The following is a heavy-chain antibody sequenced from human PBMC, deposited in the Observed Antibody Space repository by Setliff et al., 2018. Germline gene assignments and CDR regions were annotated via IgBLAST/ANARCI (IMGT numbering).Heavy chain of an antibody. Sequence: ASVKVSCKASGYTFTSYDINWVRQATGQGLEWMGWMNPNSGNTGYAQKFQGRVTMTRNTSISTAYMELSSLRSEDTAVYYCARGRAFYYDSSGYFDYWGQGTLVTVSS. CDR1: GYTFTSYD. CDR3: ARGRAFYYDSSGYFDY. J-gene: IGHJ4*02. V-gene: IGHV1-8*01. D-gene: IGHD3-22*01. CDR2: MNPNSGNT.